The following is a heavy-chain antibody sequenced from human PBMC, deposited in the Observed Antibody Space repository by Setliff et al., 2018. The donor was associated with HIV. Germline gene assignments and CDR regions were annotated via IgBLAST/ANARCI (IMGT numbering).Heavy chain of an antibody. Sequence: ASVKVSCKVSGYTLTELSLHWVRQAPAKGLEWMGGFDPEDVETVYAQKFQGRVTMTEDTSTDTAYMELSSLRSEDTAVYYCARDWAYRPDSWGQGTLVTVSS. J-gene: IGHJ4*02. CDR1: GYTLTELS. CDR2: FDPEDVET. D-gene: IGHD3-16*01. V-gene: IGHV1-24*01. CDR3: ARDWAYRPDS.